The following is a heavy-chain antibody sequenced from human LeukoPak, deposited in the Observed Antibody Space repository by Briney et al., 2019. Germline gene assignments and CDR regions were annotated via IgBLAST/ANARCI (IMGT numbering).Heavy chain of an antibody. CDR3: VSGFLQWLY. CDR1: GFIFGGYW. Sequence: GGSLRLSCAASGFIFGGYWMSWVRQAPGRGLEWVANTNPDGSIKYYMDSVNGRFTISRDNAKNSLYLQMNSLRAEDTAVYYCVSGFLQWLYWGQGTLVTVSS. V-gene: IGHV3-7*01. D-gene: IGHD3-3*01. J-gene: IGHJ4*02. CDR2: TNPDGSIK.